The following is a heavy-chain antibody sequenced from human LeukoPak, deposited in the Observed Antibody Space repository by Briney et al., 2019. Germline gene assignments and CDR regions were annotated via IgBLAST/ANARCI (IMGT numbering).Heavy chain of an antibody. J-gene: IGHJ4*02. CDR3: ARDPVGRFRNFDY. Sequence: LSLTCTVSGGSISSSSYYWGWSRQPPGKGLEWVSYISSSGSTIYYADSVKGRFTISRDNARNSLYLQMNSLRAEDTAVYYCARDPVGRFRNFDYWGQGTLVTVSS. V-gene: IGHV3-11*04. CDR1: GGSISSSSYY. D-gene: IGHD1-26*01. CDR2: ISSSGSTI.